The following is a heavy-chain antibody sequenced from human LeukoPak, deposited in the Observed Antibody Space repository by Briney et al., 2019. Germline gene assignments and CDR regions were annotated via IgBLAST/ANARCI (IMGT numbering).Heavy chain of an antibody. V-gene: IGHV4-34*01. Sequence: TSETLSLTCAVYGGSFSGYYWSWIRQPPGKGLEWIGEINHSGSTNYNPSLKSRVTISVDTSKNQFSLKLSSVTAADTAVYYCARGIGCDYWGQGTLVTVSS. J-gene: IGHJ4*02. CDR3: ARGIGCDY. CDR1: GGSFSGYY. CDR2: INHSGST. D-gene: IGHD2-21*01.